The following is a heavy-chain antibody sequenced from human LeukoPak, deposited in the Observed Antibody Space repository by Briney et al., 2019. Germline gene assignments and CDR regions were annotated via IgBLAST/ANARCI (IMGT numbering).Heavy chain of an antibody. D-gene: IGHD3-10*01. CDR3: ARDYHYGQADY. V-gene: IGHV3-48*02. CDR1: GFAFSIYS. Sequence: GGSLRLSCAASGFAFSIYSMNWVRQAPGKGLEWVSYTSSVSSPIYYADSVKGRFTISRDNAKNSLYLHMNSLRDEDTAVYYCARDYHYGQADYWGQGTLVTVSS. J-gene: IGHJ4*02. CDR2: TSSVSSPI.